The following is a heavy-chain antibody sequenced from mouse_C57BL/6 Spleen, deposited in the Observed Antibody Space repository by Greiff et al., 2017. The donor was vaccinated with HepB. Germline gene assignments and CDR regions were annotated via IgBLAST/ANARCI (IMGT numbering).Heavy chain of an antibody. CDR2: ISDGGSYT. CDR3: ARGRAYDYVLAWFAY. Sequence: EVKVVESGGGLVKPGGSLKLSCAASGFTFSSYAMSWVRQTPEKRLEWVATISDGGSYTYYPDNVKGRFTISRDNAKNNLYLQMSHLKSEDTAMYYCARGRAYDYVLAWFAYWGQGTLVTVSA. D-gene: IGHD2-4*01. J-gene: IGHJ3*01. V-gene: IGHV5-4*03. CDR1: GFTFSSYA.